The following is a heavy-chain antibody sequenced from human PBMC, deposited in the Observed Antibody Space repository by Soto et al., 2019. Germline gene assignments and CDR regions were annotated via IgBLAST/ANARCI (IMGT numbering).Heavy chain of an antibody. CDR3: ARLLSFGELSLDY. J-gene: IGHJ4*02. D-gene: IGHD3-10*01. CDR2: INVAKGNT. CDR1: GYTFTSYA. Sequence: QVQLVQSGSEVKKPGASVILSCKPSGYTFTSYALHWVHQAPGQRLEWMGWINVAKGNTKYSQKFQGRVTLTRDTTANIAYMELSSLRSEDTGVYYCARLLSFGELSLDYWGQGTLVTVSS. V-gene: IGHV1-3*01.